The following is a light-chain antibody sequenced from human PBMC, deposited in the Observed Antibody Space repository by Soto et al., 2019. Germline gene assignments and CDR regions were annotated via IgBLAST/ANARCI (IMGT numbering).Light chain of an antibody. CDR1: CSDVGGYNY. V-gene: IGLV2-14*03. Sequence: QSALTQPASVSGSPGQSITISCTGTCSDVGGYNYVSWYQQHPGKAPKLMIYDVSNRPSGVSNRFSGSKSGNTASLTISGLQAEDEADYYCSSYTSSSLHVFGTGTKLTVL. CDR3: SSYTSSSLHV. CDR2: DVS. J-gene: IGLJ1*01.